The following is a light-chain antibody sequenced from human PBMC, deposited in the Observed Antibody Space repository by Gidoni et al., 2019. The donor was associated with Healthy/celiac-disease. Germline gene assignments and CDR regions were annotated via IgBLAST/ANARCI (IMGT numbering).Light chain of an antibody. J-gene: IGKJ1*01. CDR3: QQYNNWPPWT. Sequence: EIVKTQSPATLSVSPGERATLSCRASQSVSSNLAWYQQKPGQAPRLLIYGASTRATGIPARFSGSGSGTEFTLTISSLQPEDFAVYYCQQYNNWPPWTFGQGTKVEIK. V-gene: IGKV3-15*01. CDR2: GAS. CDR1: QSVSSN.